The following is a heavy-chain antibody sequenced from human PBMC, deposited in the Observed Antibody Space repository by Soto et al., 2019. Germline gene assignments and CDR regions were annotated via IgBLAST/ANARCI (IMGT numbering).Heavy chain of an antibody. CDR3: ALLSAVNDLDYFDY. D-gene: IGHD1-1*01. J-gene: IGHJ4*02. Sequence: ASVKVSCKTSCFRFNTLCVSSVRQAPGQGLQWMGWISPNSGSTKYAENFQVRVTMTTDTSTTTAYMELRSLRSDDTAVYYCALLSAVNDLDYFDYWGPGTLVTVSS. V-gene: IGHV1-18*01. CDR2: ISPNSGST. CDR1: CFRFNTLC.